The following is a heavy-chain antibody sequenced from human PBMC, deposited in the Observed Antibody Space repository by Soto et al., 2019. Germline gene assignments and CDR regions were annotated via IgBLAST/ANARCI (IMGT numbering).Heavy chain of an antibody. CDR2: ISGSGGST. Sequence: LRLSCAASGFTFSSYAMSWVRQAPGKGLEWVSAISGSGGSTYYADSVKGRFTISRDNSKNTLYLQMTSLRVEDRAIYYCVRGKVAAGFDYWGQGALVTVSS. J-gene: IGHJ4*02. V-gene: IGHV3-23*01. CDR3: VRGKVAAGFDY. D-gene: IGHD6-13*01. CDR1: GFTFSSYA.